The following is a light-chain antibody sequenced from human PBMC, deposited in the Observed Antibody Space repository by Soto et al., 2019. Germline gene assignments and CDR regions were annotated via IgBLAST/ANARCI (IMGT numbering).Light chain of an antibody. CDR1: QSISGW. Sequence: DIQMTQSPSTLSASIRDRVTITCRASQSISGWLAWYQQKPGKAPNLLIYAASTLESGVPSRFSGSGSGTEFTLTISSLQPDDFATYYCQQYDNYPWTFGQGTKVEIE. CDR2: AAS. J-gene: IGKJ1*01. CDR3: QQYDNYPWT. V-gene: IGKV1-5*03.